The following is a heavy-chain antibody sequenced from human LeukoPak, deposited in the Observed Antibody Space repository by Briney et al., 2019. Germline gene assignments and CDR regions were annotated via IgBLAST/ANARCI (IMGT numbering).Heavy chain of an antibody. CDR3: ARGAYYYED. V-gene: IGHV3-23*01. Sequence: GGSLRLSCAASGFTFINYAMNWVRQAPGKGLEWVSAISGSGGSTYYADSVKGRFTISRDNSKSTLYLQMNSLRAEDTAVYYCARGAYYYEDWGQGTLVTVSS. CDR1: GFTFINYA. D-gene: IGHD3-22*01. CDR2: ISGSGGST. J-gene: IGHJ4*02.